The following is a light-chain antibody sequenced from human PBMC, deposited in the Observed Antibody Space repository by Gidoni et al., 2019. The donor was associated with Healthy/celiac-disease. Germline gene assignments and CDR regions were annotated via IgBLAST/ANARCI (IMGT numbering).Light chain of an antibody. CDR2: DVS. CDR1: SSDVGGYNY. V-gene: IGLV2-14*03. CDR3: SSYTSSSTL. Sequence: QSALPQPASVSGPPGQSITISCTGTSSDVGGYNYVSWYQQHPGKAPKLMIYDVSNRPSGVSNRFSGSKSGNTASLTISGLQAEDEADYYCSSYTSSSTLFGGGTKLTVL. J-gene: IGLJ3*02.